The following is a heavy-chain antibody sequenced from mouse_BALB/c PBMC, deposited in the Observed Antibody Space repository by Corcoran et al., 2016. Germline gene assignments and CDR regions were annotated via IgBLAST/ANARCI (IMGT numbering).Heavy chain of an antibody. J-gene: IGHJ1*01. Sequence: EVQLQQSGAELVKPGASVKLSCTASGFNIKDTYMHWVKQRPEQGLEWIGRIDPANGNTKYDPKFQGKATITADTSSNTAYLQLSSLTSEDAAVYYCARWDWYFDVLGAGTTVTVSS. CDR3: ARWDWYFDV. CDR1: GFNIKDTY. CDR2: IDPANGNT. V-gene: IGHV14-3*02.